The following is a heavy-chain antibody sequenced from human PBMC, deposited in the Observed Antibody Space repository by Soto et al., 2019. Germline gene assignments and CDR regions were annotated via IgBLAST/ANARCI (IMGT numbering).Heavy chain of an antibody. CDR1: GFPLDKYG. D-gene: IGHD3-22*01. V-gene: IGHV3-21*01. J-gene: IGHJ4*01. CDR2: ISCSVDYI. CDR3: APSIYDGNQEY. Sequence: GGSLRLSCAVYGFPLDKYGMNWVRQAPGKGLEWVSSISCSVDYIYCADSVKGRFTISRDNARNSLYLQMNRLGVDDTAMYFCAPSIYDGNQEYWGHGTQVSVSS.